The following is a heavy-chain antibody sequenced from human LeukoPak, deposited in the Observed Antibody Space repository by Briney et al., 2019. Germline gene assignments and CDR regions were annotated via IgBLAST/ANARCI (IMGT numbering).Heavy chain of an antibody. J-gene: IGHJ5*02. V-gene: IGHV3-48*04. D-gene: IGHD2-2*01. CDR3: ARDLVASTGEGHSDL. CDR1: GFTFSSYS. CDR2: ISSSSSTI. Sequence: GGSLRLSCAASGFTFSSYSMNWVRQAPGKGLEWVSYISSSSSTIYYADSVKGRFTISRDNAKNSLYLQMNSLRAEDTAVYFCARDLVASTGEGHSDLWGQGALVTVSS.